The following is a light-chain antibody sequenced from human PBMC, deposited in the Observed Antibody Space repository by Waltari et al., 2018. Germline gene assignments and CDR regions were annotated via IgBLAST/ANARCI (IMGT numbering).Light chain of an antibody. CDR1: PSVLYDSNNKNY. Sequence: DIVMTQSPDSMAVSLGERATIHCTSSPSVLYDSNNKNYLGWYQKKPGQPPKLRISWASTRESGVPDRFSGSGSGTDFTLTISRLQAGDVAVYYCQQCYGLPLTFGPGTRVDIK. J-gene: IGKJ3*01. V-gene: IGKV4-1*01. CDR2: WAS. CDR3: QQCYGLPLT.